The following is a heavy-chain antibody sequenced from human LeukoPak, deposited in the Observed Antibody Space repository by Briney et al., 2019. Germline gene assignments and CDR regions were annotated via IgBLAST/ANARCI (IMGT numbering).Heavy chain of an antibody. V-gene: IGHV3-30*03. D-gene: IGHD3-10*01. CDR3: ARDLSPVVRASPMGY. J-gene: IGHJ4*02. CDR2: ITYDGYYK. Sequence: GGSLRLSCAASGFIFTNYGMHWVRQAPGKGLEWVALITYDGYYKYYSDSVKGRFTISSDTSKNTLYLQMNSLRAEDTAVYYCARDLSPVVRASPMGYGGQGTPVTVSS. CDR1: GFIFTNYG.